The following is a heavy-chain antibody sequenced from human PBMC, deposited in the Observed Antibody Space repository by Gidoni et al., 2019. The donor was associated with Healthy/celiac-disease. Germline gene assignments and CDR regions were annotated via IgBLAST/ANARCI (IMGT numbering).Heavy chain of an antibody. V-gene: IGHV1-69*01. CDR1: GGTFSSYA. CDR2: IIPIFGTA. D-gene: IGHD3-3*01. CDR3: ASAYYDFWSGYYPYFDY. Sequence: QLPLVQSGAAVKKPGSSVKVSCKASGGTFSSYAISWVRQAPGQGLEWMGGIIPIFGTANYAQKFQGRVTITADESTSTAYMELSSLRSEDTAVYYCASAYYDFWSGYYPYFDYWGQGTLVTVSS. J-gene: IGHJ4*02.